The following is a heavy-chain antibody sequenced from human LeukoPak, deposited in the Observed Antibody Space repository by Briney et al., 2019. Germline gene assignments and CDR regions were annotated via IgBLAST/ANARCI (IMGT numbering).Heavy chain of an antibody. V-gene: IGHV4-59*01. Sequence: SETLSLTCTVSGGSINSYYWSWIRQPPGKGLEWIGYIYYSGSTNYSPSLKSRVTISVDTSKNQFSLKLSSVTAADTAVYYCARYQTPIAAAGSRYAFDIWGQGTMVTVSS. CDR2: IYYSGST. J-gene: IGHJ3*02. CDR1: GGSINSYY. CDR3: ARYQTPIAAAGSRYAFDI. D-gene: IGHD6-13*01.